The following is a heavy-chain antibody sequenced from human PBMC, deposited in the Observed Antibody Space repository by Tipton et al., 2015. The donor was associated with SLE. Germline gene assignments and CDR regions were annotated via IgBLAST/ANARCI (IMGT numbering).Heavy chain of an antibody. CDR2: ITGSGDRT. Sequence: SLRLSCATSGFTFSSYALSWVRRAPGKGLEWVSAITGSGDRTYYIDSVKGRFTISRDNSKNSLYLQMNRLRVEDTAVYYCAGGTGAYFDHWGQGTLVTVSS. D-gene: IGHD3-16*01. CDR1: GFTFSSYA. J-gene: IGHJ4*02. CDR3: AGGTGAYFDH. V-gene: IGHV3-23*01.